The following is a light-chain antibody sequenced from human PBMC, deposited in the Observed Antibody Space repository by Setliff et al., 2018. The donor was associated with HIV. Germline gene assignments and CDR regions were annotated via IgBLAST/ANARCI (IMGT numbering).Light chain of an antibody. CDR1: RNDVGGYNF. CDR3: SSFSSANTL. V-gene: IGLV2-14*03. Sequence: QSVLTQPASVSGSPGQSITISCTGTRNDVGGYNFVSWYQQHPGKAPKLIIYDVNNRPSGVSDRFSGSKSGNTASLTISGLQAEDEADYYCSSFSSANTLFGTGT. CDR2: DVN. J-gene: IGLJ1*01.